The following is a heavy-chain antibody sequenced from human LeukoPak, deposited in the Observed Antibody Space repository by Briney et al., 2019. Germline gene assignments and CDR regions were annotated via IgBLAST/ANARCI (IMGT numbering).Heavy chain of an antibody. CDR3: ARVGGEQWLVSDHYFDC. Sequence: GGSLRLSCAASGFTFSSFWMSWVRQAPGKGLEWAANIKQDGSEKYYVDSVKGRFTISRDNAKNSLYLQMNSLRAEDASVYYCARVGGEQWLVSDHYFDCWGQGTLVTVSS. CDR1: GFTFSSFW. CDR2: IKQDGSEK. J-gene: IGHJ4*02. V-gene: IGHV3-7*01. D-gene: IGHD6-19*01.